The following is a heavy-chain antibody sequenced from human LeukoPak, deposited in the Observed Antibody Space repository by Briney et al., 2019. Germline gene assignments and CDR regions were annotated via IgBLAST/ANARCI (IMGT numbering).Heavy chain of an antibody. V-gene: IGHV1-46*01. D-gene: IGHD3-22*01. CDR2: INPSGGST. CDR1: GYTFTSYG. J-gene: IGHJ5*02. CDR3: ARARSPSSGYLLRDHNWFDP. Sequence: GASVKVSCKASGYTFTSYGISWVRQAPGQGLEWMGIINPSGGSTSYAQKFQGRVTMTRDTSTSTVYMELSSLRSEDTAVYYCARARSPSSGYLLRDHNWFDPWGQGTLVTVSS.